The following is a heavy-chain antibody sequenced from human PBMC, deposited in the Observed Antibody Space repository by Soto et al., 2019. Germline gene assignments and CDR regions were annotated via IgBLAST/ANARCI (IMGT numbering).Heavy chain of an antibody. J-gene: IGHJ5*02. V-gene: IGHV4-31*03. Sequence: PSETLSLTCTVSGGSISSGGYYWSWIRQHPGKGLGWIGYIYYSGSTYYNPSLKSRVTISVDTSKNQFSLKLSSVTAADTAVYYCARDFGYCSGGSCYGLLWFDPWGQGTLVTVSS. D-gene: IGHD2-15*01. CDR2: IYYSGST. CDR3: ARDFGYCSGGSCYGLLWFDP. CDR1: GGSISSGGYY.